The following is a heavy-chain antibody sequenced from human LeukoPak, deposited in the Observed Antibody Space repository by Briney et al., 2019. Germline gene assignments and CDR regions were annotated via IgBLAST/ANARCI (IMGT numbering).Heavy chain of an antibody. CDR2: IYTSGST. Sequence: SETLSLTCTVSGGSISSYYWSWIRQPAGKGLEWIGRIYTSGSTNYNPSLKSRVTMSVDTSKNQFSLKLSSVTAADTAVYYCARDTYDFWSGYYWFDPWGQGTLVTVSS. V-gene: IGHV4-4*07. D-gene: IGHD3-3*01. CDR3: ARDTYDFWSGYYWFDP. J-gene: IGHJ5*02. CDR1: GGSISSYY.